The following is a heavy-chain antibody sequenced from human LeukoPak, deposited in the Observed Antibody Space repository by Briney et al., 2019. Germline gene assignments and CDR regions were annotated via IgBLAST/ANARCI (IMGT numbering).Heavy chain of an antibody. CDR2: INLDGSQK. V-gene: IGHV3-7*01. J-gene: IGHJ4*02. CDR1: GFTFSSYA. CDR3: ARKRPNYFDY. Sequence: PGGSLRFSCAASGFTFSSYAMSWVRQAPGEGPEWVANINLDGSQKYYVDSVKGRFTISRDNAENSLYLQMNSLRAEDTALYYCARKRPNYFDYWGQGTLVTVSS.